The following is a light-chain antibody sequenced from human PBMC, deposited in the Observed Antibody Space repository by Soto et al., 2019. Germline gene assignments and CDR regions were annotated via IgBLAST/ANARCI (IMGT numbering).Light chain of an antibody. V-gene: IGLV4-60*03. CDR1: SGHINYI. J-gene: IGLJ3*02. CDR3: ETWDNNSRV. CDR2: VEDSGSY. Sequence: QPVLTQSSSASASLGSSVKLTCTLNSGHINYIIAWHQQQPGKAPRYLMKVEDSGSYNKGSGVPDRFSGSSSGADRYLTISNLQSEDEADYYGETWDNNSRVFGGGTKLTVL.